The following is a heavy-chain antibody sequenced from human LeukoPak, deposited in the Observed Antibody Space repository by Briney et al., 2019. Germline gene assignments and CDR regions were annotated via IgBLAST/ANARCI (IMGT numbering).Heavy chain of an antibody. J-gene: IGHJ3*02. CDR3: AKTTYYYDSSGYPDAFDI. CDR1: GFTFSSYA. CDR2: ISGSGGST. Sequence: PGGSLRLSCAASGFTFSSYAMSWVRQAPGKGLEWVSAISGSGGSTYYADSVKRRFTISRDNSKNTLYLQMNSLRAEDTAVYYCAKTTYYYDSSGYPDAFDIWGQGTMVTVSS. V-gene: IGHV3-23*01. D-gene: IGHD3-22*01.